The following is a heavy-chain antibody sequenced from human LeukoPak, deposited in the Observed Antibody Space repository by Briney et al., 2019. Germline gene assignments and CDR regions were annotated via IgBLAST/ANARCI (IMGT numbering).Heavy chain of an antibody. D-gene: IGHD4-17*01. CDR2: INPSGGST. CDR1: GYTFTSYY. Sequence: GASVTVSCKASGYTFTSYYMHWVRQAPGQGLEWMGIINPSGGSTSYAQKFQGRVTMTRDTSTSTVYMELSSLRSEDTAVYYCARDRRTDYGDYYYYYGMDVWGKGTTVTVSS. J-gene: IGHJ6*04. V-gene: IGHV1-46*01. CDR3: ARDRRTDYGDYYYYYGMDV.